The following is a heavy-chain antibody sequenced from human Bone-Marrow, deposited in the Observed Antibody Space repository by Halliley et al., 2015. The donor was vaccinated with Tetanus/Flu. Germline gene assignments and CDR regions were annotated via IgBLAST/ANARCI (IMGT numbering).Heavy chain of an antibody. J-gene: IGHJ4*02. Sequence: PGKGREGIGEINPRGSPNYNPSLKSRVPKSVDPSKGQFSLKLSSVTAADTAVYYCARQYAYFDYWGQGTLVTVSS. V-gene: IGHV4-34*01. CDR2: INPRGSP. CDR3: ARQYAYFDY.